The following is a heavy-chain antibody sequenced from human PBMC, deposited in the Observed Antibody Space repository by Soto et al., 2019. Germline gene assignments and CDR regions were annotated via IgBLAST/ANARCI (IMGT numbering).Heavy chain of an antibody. CDR1: EFTFSNYW. D-gene: IGHD1-26*01. CDR2: IKEDGSEK. Sequence: EVQLVESGGSLVQPGGSLRLSCAASEFTFSNYWMSWVRQAPGKGLEWVANIKEDGSEKYYVDSVKGRFTISRDSANNSLYLQMDSLRAEDTAVYYCARLRKGGYCDYWGQGSLVTVSS. CDR3: ARLRKGGYCDY. V-gene: IGHV3-7*03. J-gene: IGHJ4*02.